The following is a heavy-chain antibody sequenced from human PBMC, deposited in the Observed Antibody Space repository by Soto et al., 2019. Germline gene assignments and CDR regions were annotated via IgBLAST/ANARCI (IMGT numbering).Heavy chain of an antibody. CDR1: GFTFSSYA. V-gene: IGHV3-64D*08. CDR2: ISSNGDTT. J-gene: IGHJ4*02. Sequence: GGSLRLSCSASGFTFSSYAMHWVRQASGKGLEYVSAISSNGDTTYYADSVRGRFTISRDNSKDTLYLQMSSLRAEDTAVYYCVKDGGAKQRLAKFGFDYWGQGTPVTVSS. CDR3: VKDGGAKQRLAKFGFDY. D-gene: IGHD6-25*01.